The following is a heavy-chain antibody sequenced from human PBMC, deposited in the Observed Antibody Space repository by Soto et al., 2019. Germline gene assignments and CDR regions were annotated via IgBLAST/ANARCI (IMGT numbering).Heavy chain of an antibody. V-gene: IGHV3-11*01. Sequence: GGSLRLSCAASGFTFSDYYMSWIRQAPGKGLEWVSYISSSGDIIYYADSVKGRFTISRDNARNSLYLQMNSLRAEDTAVYYCARDLGYYASSGYFDYWGQGALVTVSS. D-gene: IGHD3-22*01. CDR1: GFTFSDYY. J-gene: IGHJ4*02. CDR2: ISSSGDII. CDR3: ARDLGYYASSGYFDY.